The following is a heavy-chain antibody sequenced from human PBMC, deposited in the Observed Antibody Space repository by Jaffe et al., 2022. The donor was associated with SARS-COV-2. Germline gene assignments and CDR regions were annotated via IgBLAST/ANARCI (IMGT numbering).Heavy chain of an antibody. D-gene: IGHD6-13*01. Sequence: QVQLVQSGAEVKKPGASVKVSCRASGYTFTSFYVHWVRQAPGQGLEWMAVIYPGGGSTTYAQDLQGRVTVTRDTSTSTIYMELSSLISEDTAIYYCARGQMTTAGRHSYLGYWGQGTLVTVSS. V-gene: IGHV1-46*04. CDR2: IYPGGGST. CDR1: GYTFTSFY. J-gene: IGHJ4*02. CDR3: ARGQMTTAGRHSYLGY.